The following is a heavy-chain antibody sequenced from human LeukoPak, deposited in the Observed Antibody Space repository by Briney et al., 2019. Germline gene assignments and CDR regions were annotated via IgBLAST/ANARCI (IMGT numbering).Heavy chain of an antibody. J-gene: IGHJ5*02. CDR2: INHSGST. V-gene: IGHV4-34*01. CDR1: GGSFSGYY. Sequence: SETLSLTCAVYGGSFSGYYWSWIRQPSGKGLEWIGEINHSGSTNYNPSLKSRVTISVDTSKNQFSLKLSSVTAADTAVYYCAIQSGSYVPYWFDPWGQGTLVTVSS. CDR3: AIQSGSYVPYWFDP. D-gene: IGHD1-26*01.